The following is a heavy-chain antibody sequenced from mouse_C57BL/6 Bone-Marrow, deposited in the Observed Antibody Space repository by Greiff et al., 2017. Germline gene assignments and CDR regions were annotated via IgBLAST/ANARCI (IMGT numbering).Heavy chain of an antibody. CDR2: ISGGGGNT. CDR1: GFTFSSYT. V-gene: IGHV5-9*01. J-gene: IGHJ4*01. Sequence: DVHLVESGGGLVKPGGSLKLSCAASGFTFSSYTMSWVRQTPEKRLEWVATISGGGGNTYYPDSVKGRFTISRDNAKNTLYLQMSSLRSEDTALYYCASPYAMDYWGQGTSVTVSS. CDR3: ASPYAMDY.